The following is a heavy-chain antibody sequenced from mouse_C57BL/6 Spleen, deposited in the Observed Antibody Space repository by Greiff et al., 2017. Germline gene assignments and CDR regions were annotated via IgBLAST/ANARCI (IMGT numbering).Heavy chain of an antibody. D-gene: IGHD2-2*01. Sequence: DVQLVESGGGLVQPGGSLSLSCAASGFTFTDYYMSWVRQPPGKALEWLGFIRNKANGYTTEYSASVKGRFTISRDNSQSILYLQMNALRAEDSTTYYCASGGLRRGDYWGQGTSVTVSS. CDR1: GFTFTDYY. J-gene: IGHJ4*01. V-gene: IGHV7-3*01. CDR3: ASGGLRRGDY. CDR2: IRNKANGYTT.